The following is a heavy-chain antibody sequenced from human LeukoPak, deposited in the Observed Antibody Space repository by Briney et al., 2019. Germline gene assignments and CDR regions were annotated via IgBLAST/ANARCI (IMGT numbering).Heavy chain of an antibody. CDR2: INPNSGGT. CDR1: GYTFTGYY. J-gene: IGHJ4*02. CDR3: ARGARLAYCGGDCYLFDY. D-gene: IGHD2-21*02. Sequence: ASVKVSCKASGYTFTGYYMYWVRQAPGQGLEWMGWINPNSGGTNYAQKFQGRVTMTRDTSISTAYMELSRLRSDDTAVYYCARGARLAYCGGDCYLFDYWGQGTLVTVSS. V-gene: IGHV1-2*02.